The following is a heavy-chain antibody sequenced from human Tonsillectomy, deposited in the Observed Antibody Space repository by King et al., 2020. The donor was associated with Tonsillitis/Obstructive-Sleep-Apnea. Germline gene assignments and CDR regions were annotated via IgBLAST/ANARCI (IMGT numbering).Heavy chain of an antibody. Sequence: VQLVESGGGVVQPGRSLRLSCAASGFTFSSSAMHWVRQAPAKGLEWVAVISYDGTNKYYADSVKGRFTISRDNSKTTLYLQMNSLRAEDTAVYYCARDMGPVLMIYATTFDYWGQGTLVTVSS. V-gene: IGHV3-30*04. D-gene: IGHD2-8*01. CDR1: GFTFSSSA. CDR3: ARDMGPVLMIYATTFDY. CDR2: ISYDGTNK. J-gene: IGHJ4*02.